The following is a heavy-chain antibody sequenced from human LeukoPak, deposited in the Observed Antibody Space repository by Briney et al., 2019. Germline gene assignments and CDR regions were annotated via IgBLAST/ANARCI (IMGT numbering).Heavy chain of an antibody. D-gene: IGHD3-10*01. J-gene: IGHJ6*02. CDR2: ISYDGSNK. Sequence: PGRSLRLSCAASGFTFSSYAMHWVRQAPGKGLEWVAVISYDGSNKYYADSVKGRFTISRDNSKNTLYLQMNSLRAEDTAVYYCARDPVLLWYKSVMDVWGQGTTVTVSS. CDR1: GFTFSSYA. CDR3: ARDPVLLWYKSVMDV. V-gene: IGHV3-30-3*01.